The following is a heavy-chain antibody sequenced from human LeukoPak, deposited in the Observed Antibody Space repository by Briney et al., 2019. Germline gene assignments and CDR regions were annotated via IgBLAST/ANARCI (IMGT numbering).Heavy chain of an antibody. CDR2: ISAYNGNT. CDR1: GYTFTSYG. V-gene: IGHV1-18*01. J-gene: IGHJ4*02. Sequence: ASVKVSCTASGYTFTSYGISWVRQAPGQGLEWMGWISAYNGNTNYAQKLQGRVTMTTDTSTSTAYMELRSLRSDDTAVYYCARASTYYYDSSGLAPIDYWGQGTLVTVSS. CDR3: ARASTYYYDSSGLAPIDY. D-gene: IGHD3-22*01.